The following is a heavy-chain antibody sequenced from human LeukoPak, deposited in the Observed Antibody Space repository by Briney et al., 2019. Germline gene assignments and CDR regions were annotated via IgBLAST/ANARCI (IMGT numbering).Heavy chain of an antibody. V-gene: IGHV3-21*01. CDR1: GFTFSSHT. CDR2: ITNTGSSV. Sequence: GGSLRLSCAASGFTFSSHTMNWVRQAPGKGLEWVSSITNTGSSVFYADSVKGRFTISRDNAKNSLYLQMNSLRAEDTAVYYCARGGGFGESDYWGQGTLVTVSS. J-gene: IGHJ4*02. D-gene: IGHD3-10*01. CDR3: ARGGGFGESDY.